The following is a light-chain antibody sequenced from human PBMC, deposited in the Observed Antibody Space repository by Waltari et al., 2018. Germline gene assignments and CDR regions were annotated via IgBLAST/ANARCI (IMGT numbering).Light chain of an antibody. J-gene: IGLJ7*01. CDR1: SSNIGHKY. CDR3: GTWDSSLSGAV. V-gene: IGLV1-51*02. CDR2: ENT. Sequence: QSVLTQPPSVSAAPGQRVTISCSGGSSNIGHKYVSWYRQFPGTAPKLLIYENTERPSGIPGRFSGSKSGTSATLDITGLQAGDEADYYCGTWDSSLSGAVFGGGTHLTVL.